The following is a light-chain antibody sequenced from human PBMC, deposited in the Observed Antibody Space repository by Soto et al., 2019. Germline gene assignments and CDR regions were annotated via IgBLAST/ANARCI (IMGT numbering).Light chain of an antibody. V-gene: IGLV2-11*01. CDR2: DVN. CDR1: SSDVANYNY. CDR3: CSFAVTYTV. Sequence: QSALTQPRSVSGSPGQSVTISCTRTSSDVANYNYVSWYQQHPGKAPKLMIYDVNKRPSGVPYRFSGSKSGNTASLTISGLQAEDEADYYCCSFAVTYTVFGTGTKVTVL. J-gene: IGLJ1*01.